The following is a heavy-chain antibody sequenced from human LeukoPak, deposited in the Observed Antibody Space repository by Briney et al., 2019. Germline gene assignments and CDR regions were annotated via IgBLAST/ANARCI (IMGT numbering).Heavy chain of an antibody. V-gene: IGHV3-30*18. CDR3: AKEGTHRFGFLIRRAYDV. CDR1: GFFFSSHG. D-gene: IGHD3-10*01. J-gene: IGHJ3*01. CDR2: ISFDGKNK. Sequence: GGSLRLSCATSGFFFSSHGLHGVRHAPGQGREWLAVISFDGKNKFYADSVKGRFTISRDNPRNTLYLKMNSLRPEDTSVYYFAKEGTHRFGFLIRRAYDVWGRGTMVTVSS.